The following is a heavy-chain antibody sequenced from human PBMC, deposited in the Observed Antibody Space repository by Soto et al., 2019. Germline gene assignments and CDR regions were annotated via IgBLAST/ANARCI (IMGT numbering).Heavy chain of an antibody. D-gene: IGHD6-6*01. CDR1: GFTFSDHY. J-gene: IGHJ6*02. Sequence: GGSLRLSCAASGFTFSDHYMDWVRQGQGKGLEWIGRIRDKANSYTTEYAASVKGRFSVSRDASESSLYQQMNSLKTDDTAKYYCARGSSSSRSFYYYGLDVWGQGTTVTVSS. CDR2: IRDKANSYTT. V-gene: IGHV3-72*01. CDR3: ARGSSSSRSFYYYGLDV.